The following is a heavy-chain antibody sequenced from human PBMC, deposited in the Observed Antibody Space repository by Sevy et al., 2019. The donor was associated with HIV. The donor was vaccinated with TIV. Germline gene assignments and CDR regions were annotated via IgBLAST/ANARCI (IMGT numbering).Heavy chain of an antibody. V-gene: IGHV1-69*13. D-gene: IGHD1-26*01. J-gene: IGHJ4*02. CDR1: GGTFSSYA. Sequence: ASVKVSCKASGGTFSSYAISWVRQAPGQGLEWMGGIIPIFGTANYAQKFQGRVTITADESTSTAYMELSSLRSEDTAVYYCARESRGVKWQLTHFDYRGQGTLVTVSS. CDR2: IIPIFGTA. CDR3: ARESRGVKWQLTHFDY.